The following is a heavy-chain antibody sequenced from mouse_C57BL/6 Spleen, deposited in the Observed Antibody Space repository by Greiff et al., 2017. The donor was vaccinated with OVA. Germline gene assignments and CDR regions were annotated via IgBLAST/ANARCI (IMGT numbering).Heavy chain of an antibody. Sequence: VKLQESGAELARPGASVTLSCKASGYTFTRYGISWVKQRTGQGLEWLGEISPRSGNTYYNAKFQGKATLTAYKSSSTAYRELRSLTSEDSAVYFLAKGWCYVSFAYWGQGTLVTVSA. V-gene: IGHV1-81*01. CDR3: AKGWCYVSFAY. CDR1: GYTFTRYG. J-gene: IGHJ3*01. CDR2: ISPRSGNT. D-gene: IGHD1-1*02.